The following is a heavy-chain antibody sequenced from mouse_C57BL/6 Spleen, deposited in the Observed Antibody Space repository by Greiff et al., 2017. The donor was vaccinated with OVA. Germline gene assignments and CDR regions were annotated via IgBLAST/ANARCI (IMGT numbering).Heavy chain of an antibody. CDR1: GYAFRSYW. Sequence: VQLQASGAELVKPGASVKISCKASGYAFRSYWLTWVKPRPGTGLAWIGQIYPGDGDTNYNGKFKGKATLTADKSSSTAYMQLSSLTSEDSAVYFCARGRPGLCDYWGQGTTLTVSS. CDR3: ARGRPGLCDY. D-gene: IGHD6-1*01. J-gene: IGHJ2*01. CDR2: IYPGDGDT. V-gene: IGHV1-80*01.